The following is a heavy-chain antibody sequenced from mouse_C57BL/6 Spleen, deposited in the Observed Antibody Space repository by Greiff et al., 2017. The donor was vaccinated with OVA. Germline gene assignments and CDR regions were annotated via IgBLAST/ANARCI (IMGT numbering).Heavy chain of an antibody. CDR1: GYTFTSYW. CDR2: IYPGNSDT. Sequence: EVQLQQSGTVLARPGASVKMSCTTSGYTFTSYWMHWVKQRPGQGLEWIGAIYPGNSDTSYNQKFKGKAKLTAVTSASTAYMELSSLTNDDSAVYYCTRYYDYDDYFDYWGQGTTLTVSS. V-gene: IGHV1-5*01. CDR3: TRYYDYDDYFDY. J-gene: IGHJ2*01. D-gene: IGHD2-4*01.